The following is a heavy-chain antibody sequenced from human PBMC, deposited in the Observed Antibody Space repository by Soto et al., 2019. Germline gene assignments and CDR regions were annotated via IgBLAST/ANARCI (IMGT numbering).Heavy chain of an antibody. CDR3: TRADIVVVPAAIHYNGMDV. Sequence: QGQLVQSGAEVKKPWSSVKVSCKASGGTFSSYDISWVRQAPGQWLECIGGIIPIFGTANYPQKFQGRVTIPAEAAKSTDYMELRSLRSEDTAVYYCTRADIVVVPAAIHYNGMDVWCQGTTVTVSS. CDR1: GGTFSSYD. J-gene: IGHJ6*02. D-gene: IGHD2-2*02. CDR2: IIPIFGTA. V-gene: IGHV1-69*01.